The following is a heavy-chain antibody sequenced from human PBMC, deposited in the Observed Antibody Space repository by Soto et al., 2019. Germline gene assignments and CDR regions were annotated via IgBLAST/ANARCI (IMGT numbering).Heavy chain of an antibody. CDR1: GFTFSSYE. Sequence: ESGGGLVQPGGSLRLSCAASGFTFSSYEMNWVRQAPGKGLEWVSYISSSGSTIYYADSVKGRFTISRDNAKNSLYLQMNSLRAEDTAVYYCARSDGLDAYYFDYWGQGTLVTVSS. CDR3: ARSDGLDAYYFDY. D-gene: IGHD1-1*01. J-gene: IGHJ4*02. V-gene: IGHV3-48*03. CDR2: ISSSGSTI.